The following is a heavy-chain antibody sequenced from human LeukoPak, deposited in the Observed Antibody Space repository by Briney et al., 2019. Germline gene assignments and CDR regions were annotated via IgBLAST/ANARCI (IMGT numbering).Heavy chain of an antibody. J-gene: IGHJ5*02. CDR3: ARGDYIWGSHFDP. CDR2: IYTSGSS. D-gene: IGHD3-16*01. Sequence: SETLSLTCTVSGDSISSYYWSWIRQPAGKGLEWIGRIYTSGSSNYHPSLNSRITMSVDTSNNQFSLYLSSVTAADTAVYYCARGDYIWGSHFDPWGQGTLVTVSS. V-gene: IGHV4-4*07. CDR1: GDSISSYY.